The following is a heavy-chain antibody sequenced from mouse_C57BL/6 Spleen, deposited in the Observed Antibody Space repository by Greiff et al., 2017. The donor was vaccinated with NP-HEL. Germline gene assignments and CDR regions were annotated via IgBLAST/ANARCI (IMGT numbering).Heavy chain of an antibody. V-gene: IGHV1-9*01. CDR1: GYTFTGYW. CDR2: ILPGSGST. D-gene: IGHD1-1*01. Sequence: QVQLKESGAELMKPGASVKLSCKATGYTFTGYWIEWVKQRPGHGLEWIGEILPGSGSTNYNEKFKGKATFTADTSSNTAYMQLSSLTTEDSAIYYCARRPLHYYGSSYEAMDYWGQGTSVTVSS. J-gene: IGHJ4*01. CDR3: ARRPLHYYGSSYEAMDY.